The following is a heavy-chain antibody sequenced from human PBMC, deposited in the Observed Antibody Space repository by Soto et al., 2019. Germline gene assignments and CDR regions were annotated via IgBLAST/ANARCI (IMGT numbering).Heavy chain of an antibody. J-gene: IGHJ6*02. D-gene: IGHD6-19*01. CDR1: SSSISRYY. Sequence: PSETLSLTCTFSSSSISRYYWSWIREPARRALGWIGYIYYSGSTNYNPSLKSRVTISVDTSKNQFSLKLNSVTAADTAVYYCARDGRIAVAGTGYYYYGMDVWGQGTTVTVS. V-gene: IGHV4-59*01. CDR2: IYYSGST. CDR3: ARDGRIAVAGTGYYYYGMDV.